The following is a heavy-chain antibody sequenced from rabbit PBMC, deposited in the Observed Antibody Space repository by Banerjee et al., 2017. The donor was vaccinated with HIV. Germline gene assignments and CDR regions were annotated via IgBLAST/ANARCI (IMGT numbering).Heavy chain of an antibody. J-gene: IGHJ4*01. CDR3: AGSLVDNANL. V-gene: IGHV1S45*01. Sequence: QEQLKEIGGGLVQPGGSLTLTCTASGFSFSSSYYMCWVRQAPGKGLEWIGFIDTNTGKTFYASWAKGRFTISKTSPTTVTLQMTSLTVADTATYLCAGSLVDNANLWGQGTLVTVS. D-gene: IGHD1-1*01. CDR2: IDTNTGKT. CDR1: GFSFSSSYY.